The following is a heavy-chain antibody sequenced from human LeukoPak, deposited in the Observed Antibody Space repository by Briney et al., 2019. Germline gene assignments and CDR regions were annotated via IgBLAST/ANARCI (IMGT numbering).Heavy chain of an antibody. J-gene: IGHJ4*02. CDR1: GYTFTSYY. Sequence: ASVKVSCKASGYTFTSYYMHWVRQAPGQGLEWMGIINPSGGSTSYAQKFQGRVTMTRDTSTSTVYMELSSLRSEDTAVYYCARDGGYCSGGSCLPLLNFDYWGQGTLVTVSS. D-gene: IGHD2-15*01. CDR2: INPSGGST. V-gene: IGHV1-46*01. CDR3: ARDGGYCSGGSCLPLLNFDY.